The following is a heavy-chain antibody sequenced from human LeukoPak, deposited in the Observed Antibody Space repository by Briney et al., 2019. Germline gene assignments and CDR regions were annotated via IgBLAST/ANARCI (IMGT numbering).Heavy chain of an antibody. J-gene: IGHJ6*03. Sequence: ASVKVSCKASGYTFTSYAMHWVRQAPGQRLEWMGWINAGNGNTKYSQKFQGRVTITRDTSASTAYMELSSLRAEDTAVYYCARAPSPYRTSGPYYYYMDVWGKGTTVTVSS. D-gene: IGHD4-11*01. V-gene: IGHV1-3*01. CDR3: ARAPSPYRTSGPYYYYMDV. CDR1: GYTFTSYA. CDR2: INAGNGNT.